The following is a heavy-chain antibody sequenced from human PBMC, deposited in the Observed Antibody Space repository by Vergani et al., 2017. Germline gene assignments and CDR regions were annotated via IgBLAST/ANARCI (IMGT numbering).Heavy chain of an antibody. Sequence: EVQLVQSGAEVKKPGESLRISCKGSGYSFTSYWISWVRQMPGKGLEWMGRIDPSDSYTNYSPSFQGHVTISADKSISTDYLQWSSLKASDTAMYYGARHEGPVGATYYYYGMDVWGQGTTVTVSS. J-gene: IGHJ6*02. CDR2: IDPSDSYT. V-gene: IGHV5-10-1*01. D-gene: IGHD1-26*01. CDR1: GYSFTSYW. CDR3: ARHEGPVGATYYYYGMDV.